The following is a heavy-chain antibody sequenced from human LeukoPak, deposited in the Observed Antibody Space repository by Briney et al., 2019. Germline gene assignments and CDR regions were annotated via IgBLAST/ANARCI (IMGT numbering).Heavy chain of an antibody. CDR2: ISSSSSYI. D-gene: IGHD3-3*01. Sequence: GGSLRLSCAASGFTFSSYAMSWVRQAPGKGLEWVSSISSSSSYIYYADSVKGRFTISRDNAKNSLYLQMNSLRAEDTAVYYCARVGYDFWSGYYIDYYYYYMDVWGKGTTVTVSS. CDR1: GFTFSSYA. CDR3: ARVGYDFWSGYYIDYYYYYMDV. V-gene: IGHV3-21*01. J-gene: IGHJ6*03.